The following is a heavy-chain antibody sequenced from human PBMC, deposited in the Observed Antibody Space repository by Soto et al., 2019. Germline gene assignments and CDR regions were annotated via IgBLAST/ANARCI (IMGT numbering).Heavy chain of an antibody. CDR2: FRGDGINT. Sequence: GGSLRLSCEASGFTFSNYKAMTWVRQAPGKGLEWVSSFRGDGINTFYADSVKGRFTMSRDNSKNTLYLQMNSLRVDDTAVYYCAKGPIVGANYKFYDMDVWGQGTTVTVSS. CDR1: GFTFSNYKA. V-gene: IGHV3-23*01. CDR3: AKGPIVGANYKFYDMDV. J-gene: IGHJ6*02. D-gene: IGHD1-26*01.